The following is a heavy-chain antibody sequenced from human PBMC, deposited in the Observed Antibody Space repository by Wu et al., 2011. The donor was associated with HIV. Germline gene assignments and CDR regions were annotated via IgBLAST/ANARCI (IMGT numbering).Heavy chain of an antibody. CDR3: ARGAGDHYYHYYHMGV. CDR2: INPKSGVT. D-gene: IGHD3-10*01. Sequence: QVQLVQSGAEVKKPGASVQVSCKASGYTFTGYYIHWVRQAPGQGLEWMGWINPKSGVTNYAQKFQGRVTKTRDTSISTVYMELSRLRSDDTALYYCARGAGDHYYHYYHMGVWGKGTTVTVSS. CDR1: GYTFTGYY. J-gene: IGHJ6*03. V-gene: IGHV1-2*02.